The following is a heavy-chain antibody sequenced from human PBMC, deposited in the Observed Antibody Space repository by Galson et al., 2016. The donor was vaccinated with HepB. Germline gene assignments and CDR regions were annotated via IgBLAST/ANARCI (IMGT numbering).Heavy chain of an antibody. D-gene: IGHD3-16*01. CDR3: ARARSWGGYYFDN. V-gene: IGHV3-7*03. CDR1: GFTFSNYW. CDR2: IKQDGSEK. Sequence: SLRLSCAASGFTFSNYWMSWVRQAPGNGLEWVANIKQDGSEKYYVDSVKGRFTISRDNAKKSLYLQMNSLRVEDTAVYYCARARSWGGYYFDNWGQGTLVTVSS. J-gene: IGHJ4*02.